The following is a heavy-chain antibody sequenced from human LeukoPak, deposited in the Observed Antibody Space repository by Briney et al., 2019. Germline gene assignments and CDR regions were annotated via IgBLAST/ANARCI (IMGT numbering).Heavy chain of an antibody. V-gene: IGHV3-23*01. D-gene: IGHD5-12*01. CDR2: ISGSGGST. CDR1: GFTFSSYG. J-gene: IGHJ4*02. Sequence: GGSLRLSCAASGFTFSSYGMSWLRQAPGKGLEWVSAISGSGGSTYYADSVKGRFTISRDNSKNTLYLQMNSLRAEDTAVYYCARPPPEYSGYDWGAFDYWGQGTLVTVSS. CDR3: ARPPPEYSGYDWGAFDY.